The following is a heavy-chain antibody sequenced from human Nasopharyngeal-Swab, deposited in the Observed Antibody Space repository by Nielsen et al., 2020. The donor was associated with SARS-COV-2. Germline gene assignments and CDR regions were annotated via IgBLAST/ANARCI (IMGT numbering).Heavy chain of an antibody. CDR3: APSRGGGAYNYVLDY. CDR1: GFTFSAYG. J-gene: IGHJ4*02. Sequence: GGSLRLSCAASGFTFSAYGMHWVRQAPGKGLDWVAFIWYDGSNKYYADSVKGRFTISRDNSNNTLSLQMNGLRAEDTAVYYCAPSRGGGAYNYVLDYWGQGTLVTVSS. D-gene: IGHD3-16*01. V-gene: IGHV3-30*02. CDR2: IWYDGSNK.